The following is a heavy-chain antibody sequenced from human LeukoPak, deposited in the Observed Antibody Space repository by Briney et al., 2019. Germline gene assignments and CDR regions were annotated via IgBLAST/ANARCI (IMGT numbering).Heavy chain of an antibody. J-gene: IGHJ4*02. CDR1: GYSISSGYY. V-gene: IGHV4-38-2*02. CDR3: ARGTPHLDS. CDR2: IYHSGST. Sequence: SETLSLTCTVSGYSISSGYYWGWIRQPPGKGLEWIGSIYHSGSTYYNPSLKSRVTISVDTSKNQFSLKLSSVTAADTAVYYCARGTPHLDSWGQGTLVTVSS.